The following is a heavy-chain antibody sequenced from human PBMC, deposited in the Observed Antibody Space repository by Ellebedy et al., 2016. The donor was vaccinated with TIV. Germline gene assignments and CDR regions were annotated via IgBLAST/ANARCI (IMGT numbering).Heavy chain of an antibody. CDR3: AKDRGHYDPYYYAMDV. J-gene: IGHJ6*02. V-gene: IGHV3-30*18. CDR2: ISYDGSNK. D-gene: IGHD3-22*01. CDR1: GFTFSSYG. Sequence: PGGSLRLSCAASGFTFSSYGMHWVRQAPGKGLEWVAVISYDGSNKYYADSVKGRFTISRDNSKNTLYLQMNSLRAEDTAVYYCAKDRGHYDPYYYAMDVWGQGTTVTVSS.